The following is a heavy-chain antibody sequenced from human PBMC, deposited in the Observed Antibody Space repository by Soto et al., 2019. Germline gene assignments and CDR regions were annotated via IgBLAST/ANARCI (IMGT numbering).Heavy chain of an antibody. J-gene: IGHJ4*02. D-gene: IGHD6-25*01. V-gene: IGHV3-48*01. CDR3: ARDREGDGYNFEY. Sequence: SVKGRFTISRDNAKNSLYLQMNSLRADDTAVYYCARDREGDGYNFEYWVQGTLVSVSS.